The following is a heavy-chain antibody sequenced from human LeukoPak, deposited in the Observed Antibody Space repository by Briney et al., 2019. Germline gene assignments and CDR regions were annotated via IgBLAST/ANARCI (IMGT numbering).Heavy chain of an antibody. Sequence: GGSLRLSCAASGFTFSSHWMYWVRQAPGKGPEWVSLINASGSTTNCADSVKGRFTISRDNAKNTLYLQMNSLRAEDTAVYYCARWELTAACDYWGQGTLVTVSP. CDR1: GFTFSSHW. V-gene: IGHV3-74*01. J-gene: IGHJ4*02. CDR3: ARWELTAACDY. CDR2: INASGSTT. D-gene: IGHD3-10*01.